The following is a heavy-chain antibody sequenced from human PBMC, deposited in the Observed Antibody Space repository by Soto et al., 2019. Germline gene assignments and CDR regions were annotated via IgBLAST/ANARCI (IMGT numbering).Heavy chain of an antibody. CDR3: ARGGPYYDFWSGYVNYYYYYGMDL. D-gene: IGHD3-3*01. CDR2: INPNSGGT. V-gene: IGHV1-2*02. J-gene: IGHJ6*02. Sequence: GASVKVSCKASGYTFTGYYMHWVRQAPGQGLEWMGWINPNSGGTNYAQKFQGRVTMTRDTSISTAYMELSRLRSDDTAVYYCARGGPYYDFWSGYVNYYYYYGMDLWGRRTRVTVCS. CDR1: GYTFTGYY.